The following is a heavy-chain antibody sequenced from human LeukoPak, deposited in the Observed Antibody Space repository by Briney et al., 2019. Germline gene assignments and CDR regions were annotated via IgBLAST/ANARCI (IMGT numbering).Heavy chain of an antibody. CDR2: ISSSGSTI. J-gene: IGHJ3*02. Sequence: GGSLRLSCAASGFTFSSYEMNWVRQAPGKGLEWVSYISSSGSTIYYADSVKGRFTISRDNAKNSLYLQMNSLRAEDTAVYYCARDSYGSGIRAFDIWGQGTKVTVSS. D-gene: IGHD3-10*01. V-gene: IGHV3-48*03. CDR3: ARDSYGSGIRAFDI. CDR1: GFTFSSYE.